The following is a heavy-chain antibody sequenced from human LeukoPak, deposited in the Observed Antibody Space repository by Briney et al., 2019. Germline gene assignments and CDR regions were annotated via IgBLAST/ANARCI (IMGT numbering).Heavy chain of an antibody. V-gene: IGHV3-53*01. D-gene: IGHD6-13*01. CDR3: AKEGQQERDHRTYFLYYMDV. J-gene: IGHJ6*03. Sequence: GGSLRLSRTASGFSVRDSYMSWVRQAPGKGLEWVSVIYSGGRTYYADSVRGRSTISRDDSDNTLYLQMTSLRPEDTALYYCAKEGQQERDHRTYFLYYMDVWGSGTTVTVSS. CDR2: IYSGGRT. CDR1: GFSVRDSY.